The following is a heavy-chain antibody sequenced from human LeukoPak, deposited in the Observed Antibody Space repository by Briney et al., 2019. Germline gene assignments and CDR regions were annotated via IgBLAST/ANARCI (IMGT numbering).Heavy chain of an antibody. V-gene: IGHV1-18*01. J-gene: IGHJ6*02. CDR3: ASGSYYYDSSGYYQRYGMDV. CDR2: ISAYNGNT. D-gene: IGHD3-22*01. CDR1: GYSFTSYG. Sequence: ASVKVSCKASGYSFTSYGISWVRQAPGQGLEWMGWISAYNGNTNYAQKLQGRVTITTDTSTSTAYMELRSLRSDDTAVYYCASGSYYYDSSGYYQRYGMDVWGQGTTVTVSS.